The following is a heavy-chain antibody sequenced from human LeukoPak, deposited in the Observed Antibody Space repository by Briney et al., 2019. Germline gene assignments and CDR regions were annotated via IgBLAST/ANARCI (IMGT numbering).Heavy chain of an antibody. D-gene: IGHD2-2*01. CDR2: IIPIFGTA. CDR1: GGTFSSYA. J-gene: IGHJ4*02. CDR3: ARGGSSTRTGGYYFDY. V-gene: IGHV1-69*05. Sequence: GASVKVSCKASGGTFSSYAISWVRQAPGQGLEWMGGIIPIFGTANYAQKFQGRVTITTDESTSTAYMELSSLGSEDTAVYYCARGGSSTRTGGYYFDYWGQGTLVTVSS.